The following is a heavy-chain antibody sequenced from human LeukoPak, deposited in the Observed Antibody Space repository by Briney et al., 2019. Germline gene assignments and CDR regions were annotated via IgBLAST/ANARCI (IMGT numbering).Heavy chain of an antibody. CDR2: IWYDGSNK. CDR1: GFTFSSYG. V-gene: IGHV3-33*01. J-gene: IGHJ6*02. D-gene: IGHD6-6*01. Sequence: GGSLRLSCAASGFTFSSYGMHWVRQAPGKGLEWVAVIWYDGSNKHYADSVKGRFTISRDNSKNTLYLQMNSLRAEDTAVYYCAREKIAARKSYYYYGMDVWGQGTTVTVSS. CDR3: AREKIAARKSYYYYGMDV.